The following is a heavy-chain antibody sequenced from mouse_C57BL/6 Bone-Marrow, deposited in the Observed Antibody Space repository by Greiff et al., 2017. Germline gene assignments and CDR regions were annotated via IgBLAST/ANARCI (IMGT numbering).Heavy chain of an antibody. V-gene: IGHV1-81*01. J-gene: IGHJ1*03. CDR3: ARPCDWYFDV. Sequence: QVQLQQSGAELARPGASVKLSCKASGYTFTSYGISWVKQRTGQGLEWIGEIYPRSGNTYYNEKFKGKATLTADKSSSTAYIELRSLTSEDSAVYFCARPCDWYFDVWGTGTTVTVSS. CDR1: GYTFTSYG. CDR2: IYPRSGNT.